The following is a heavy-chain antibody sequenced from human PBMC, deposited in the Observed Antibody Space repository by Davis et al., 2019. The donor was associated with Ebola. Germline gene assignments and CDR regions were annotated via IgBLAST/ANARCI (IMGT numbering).Heavy chain of an antibody. CDR1: GGTFSRYA. CDR3: AREYNWNSGMDV. CDR2: IIPIFGPT. D-gene: IGHD1-20*01. J-gene: IGHJ6*02. V-gene: IGHV1-69*13. Sequence: SVKVSCKASGGTFSRYAISWVRQAPGEGLEWMGGIIPIFGPTNYALKFQGRLTITADESTTTAYMELSSLRSEDTAIYYCAREYNWNSGMDVWGRGTTVIVSS.